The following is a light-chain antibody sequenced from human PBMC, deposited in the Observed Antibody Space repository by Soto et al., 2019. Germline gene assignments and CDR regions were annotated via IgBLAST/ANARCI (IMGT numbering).Light chain of an antibody. J-gene: IGKJ1*01. CDR3: QQYGSSPRT. CDR2: DAS. CDR1: QTVSRY. Sequence: EFVLTQSAGTLSLSPGERATLSCRASQTVSRYLAWYQQKPGQAPRLLIYDASNRATGIPDRFSGSGSGTDFSLTISSLEPGDLAVYYCQQYGSSPRTFGQGTKVDI. V-gene: IGKV3-20*01.